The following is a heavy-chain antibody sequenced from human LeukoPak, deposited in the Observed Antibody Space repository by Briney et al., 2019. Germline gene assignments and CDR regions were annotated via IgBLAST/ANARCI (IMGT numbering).Heavy chain of an antibody. CDR2: IKSKTDGGTT. D-gene: IGHD2-15*01. CDR1: GFAFSNAW. V-gene: IGHV3-15*01. CDR3: TTDKDIVVVVAAFDY. J-gene: IGHJ4*02. Sequence: GGSLRLSCAASGFAFSNAWTSWVRQAPGKGLEWVGRIKSKTDGGTTDYAAPVKGRFTISRDDSKNTLYLQMNSLKTEDTAVYYCTTDKDIVVVVAAFDYWGQGTLVTVSS.